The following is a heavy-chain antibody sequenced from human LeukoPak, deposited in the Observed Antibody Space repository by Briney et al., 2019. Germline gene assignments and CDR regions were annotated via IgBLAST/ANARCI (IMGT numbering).Heavy chain of an antibody. Sequence: GGSLRLSCTASGFTFSDYSLSWIRQSPGKGLEWISYITGGGGSIFYADFVEGRFTISRDNAENSLYLQLNSLRDEDTAVYYCARWIDGFDVWGQGTMVTVSS. CDR1: GFTFSDYS. CDR3: ARWIDGFDV. J-gene: IGHJ3*01. V-gene: IGHV3-11*01. D-gene: IGHD2-2*03. CDR2: ITGGGGSI.